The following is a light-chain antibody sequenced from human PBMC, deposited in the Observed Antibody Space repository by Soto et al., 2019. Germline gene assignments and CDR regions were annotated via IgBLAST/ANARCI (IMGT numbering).Light chain of an antibody. Sequence: QAVVTQPPSASGTPGQRVTISCSGSSSNIGRNTVNGYKHLPGPAPNLLIYSNNQRPSGVLDRFSGSKSGTSASLAISGLQSEDEAYYYCAAWDDSLNGRVVFGGGTKLTVL. CDR3: AAWDDSLNGRVV. CDR2: SNN. V-gene: IGLV1-44*01. CDR1: SSNIGRNT. J-gene: IGLJ2*01.